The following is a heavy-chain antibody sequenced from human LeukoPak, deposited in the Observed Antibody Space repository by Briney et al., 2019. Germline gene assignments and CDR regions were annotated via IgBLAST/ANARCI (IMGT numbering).Heavy chain of an antibody. Sequence: SETLSLTCAVYGGSFSGYYWSWIRQPPGKGLEWIGEINHSGSTNYNPSLKSRVTISVDTSKNQFSLKLSSVTAADTAVYYCARLFGDMVRGVTPDYWGQGTLVTVSS. CDR1: GGSFSGYY. CDR2: INHSGST. D-gene: IGHD3-10*01. V-gene: IGHV4-34*01. CDR3: ARLFGDMVRGVTPDY. J-gene: IGHJ4*02.